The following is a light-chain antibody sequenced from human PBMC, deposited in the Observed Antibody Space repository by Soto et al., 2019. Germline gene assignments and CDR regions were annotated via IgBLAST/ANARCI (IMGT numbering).Light chain of an antibody. CDR2: DNN. J-gene: IGLJ1*01. CDR3: QSYDSSLNYV. CDR1: SSNIGAGYD. V-gene: IGLV1-40*01. Sequence: QSVLTQPPSVSGAPGQRVTISCTGSSSNIGAGYDVHWYQQLPGTAPMLLIYDNNNRPSGVPDRFSGSKSGTSASLAIAGLQAEDEADYCCQSYDSSLNYVFGTGTKLTVL.